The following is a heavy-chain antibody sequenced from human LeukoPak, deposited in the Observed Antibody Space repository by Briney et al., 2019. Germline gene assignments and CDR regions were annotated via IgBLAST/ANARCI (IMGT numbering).Heavy chain of an antibody. Sequence: PSETLSLTCTVSGGSISSSSYYWGWIRQPPGKGLEWIGSIYYSGSTYYNPSLKSRVTISVDTSKNQFSLKLSSVTAADTAVYYCAGDRGVVNGGTFDYWGQGTLVTVSS. CDR1: GGSISSSSYY. D-gene: IGHD4-23*01. V-gene: IGHV4-39*07. CDR2: IYYSGST. J-gene: IGHJ4*02. CDR3: AGDRGVVNGGTFDY.